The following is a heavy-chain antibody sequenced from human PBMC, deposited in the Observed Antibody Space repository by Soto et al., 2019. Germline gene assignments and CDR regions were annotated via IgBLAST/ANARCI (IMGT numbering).Heavy chain of an antibody. CDR3: ARYYAYYDFWSGYSRDNWFDP. J-gene: IGHJ5*02. CDR2: MNPNSGNT. CDR1: GYTFTSYD. Sequence: QVQLVQSGAEVKKPGASVKVSCKASGYTFTSYDINWVRQATGQGLEWMGWMNPNSGNTGYAQKFQGRVTMTRNTSISTAYMGLSSLRYEDTAVYYCARYYAYYDFWSGYSRDNWFDPWGQGTMVTVSS. V-gene: IGHV1-8*01. D-gene: IGHD3-3*01.